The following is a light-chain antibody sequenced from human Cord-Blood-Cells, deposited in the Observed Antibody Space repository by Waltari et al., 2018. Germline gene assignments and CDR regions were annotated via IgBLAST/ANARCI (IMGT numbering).Light chain of an antibody. Sequence: DIQMTQSPSSLSASVGDRVTITCRASQGISNSLAWYQQKPGKAPKLLLYAASRLESGVPSRFSGSGSGTDYTLTISSLQPEDFATYYCQQYYSTRCTFGQGIKLEIK. CDR1: QGISNS. CDR3: QQYYSTRCT. CDR2: AAS. J-gene: IGKJ2*02. V-gene: IGKV1-NL1*01.